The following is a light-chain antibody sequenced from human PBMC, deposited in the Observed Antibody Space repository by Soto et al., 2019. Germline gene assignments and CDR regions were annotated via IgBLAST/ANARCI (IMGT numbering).Light chain of an antibody. CDR2: AAS. Sequence: DIQLTQSPSSLSASVGDRVTITCRASESISTYLNWFQQKPGKAPRLLIYAASSLHSGVPSRFSGSGSGTVFTLTISSLQPQDFATYYCQETYSVPFFSFGPGTKVDIK. CDR1: ESISTY. V-gene: IGKV1-39*01. J-gene: IGKJ3*01. CDR3: QETYSVPFFS.